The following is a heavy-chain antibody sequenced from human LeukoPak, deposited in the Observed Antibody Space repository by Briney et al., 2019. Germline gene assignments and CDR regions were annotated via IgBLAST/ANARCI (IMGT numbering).Heavy chain of an antibody. Sequence: GGSLRLSCAASGLTYSSYAMNWVRQAPGKGLEWVSTISYSGGCTYYVDSVKGRFAISRDNSENTLYLQLNSLRAEDTAVYYCAKAASGSYLYYFDYWGQGTLVTVSS. CDR2: ISYSGGCT. D-gene: IGHD1-26*01. CDR1: GLTYSSYA. J-gene: IGHJ4*02. V-gene: IGHV3-23*01. CDR3: AKAASGSYLYYFDY.